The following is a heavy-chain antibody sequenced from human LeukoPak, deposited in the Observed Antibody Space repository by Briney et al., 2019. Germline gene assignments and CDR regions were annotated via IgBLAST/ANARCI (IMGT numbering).Heavy chain of an antibody. Sequence: SETLSLTCTVSGGSISSYYWSWIRQPPGKGLEWIGYIYYSGSTNYNPSLKSRVTISVDTSKNQFSLKLSSVTAADTAVYYRARESSKVYGSGRLDYWGQGTLVTVSS. CDR1: GGSISSYY. CDR2: IYYSGST. V-gene: IGHV4-59*01. D-gene: IGHD3-10*01. CDR3: ARESSKVYGSGRLDY. J-gene: IGHJ4*02.